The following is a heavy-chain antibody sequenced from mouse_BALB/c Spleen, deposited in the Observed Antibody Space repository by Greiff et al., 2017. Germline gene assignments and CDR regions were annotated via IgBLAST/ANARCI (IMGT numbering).Heavy chain of an antibody. V-gene: IGHV3-8*02. D-gene: IGHD2-3*01. CDR2: ISYSGST. CDR3: ARYDDGYYEYYFDY. J-gene: IGHJ2*01. CDR1: GDSITSGY. Sequence: EVQLQESGPSLVKPSQTLSLTCSVTGDSITSGYWNWIRKFPGNKLEYMGYISYSGSTYYNPSLKSRISITRDTSKNQYYLQLNSVTTEDTATYYCARYDDGYYEYYFDYWGQGTTLTVSS.